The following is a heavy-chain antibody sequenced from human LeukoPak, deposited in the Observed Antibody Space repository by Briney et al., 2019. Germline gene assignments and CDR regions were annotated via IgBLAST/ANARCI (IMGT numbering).Heavy chain of an antibody. CDR2: ISSSSGYI. J-gene: IGHJ4*02. V-gene: IGHV3-21*01. D-gene: IGHD2-15*01. Sequence: GGSLRLSCAASGFTFSSYSMNWVRQAPGKGLEWVSSISSSSGYIYYADSVKGRFTISRDNAKNSLYLQMNSLRAEDTAVYYCARTYGSGSLDYGGQGTLVTVSS. CDR3: ARTYGSGSLDY. CDR1: GFTFSSYS.